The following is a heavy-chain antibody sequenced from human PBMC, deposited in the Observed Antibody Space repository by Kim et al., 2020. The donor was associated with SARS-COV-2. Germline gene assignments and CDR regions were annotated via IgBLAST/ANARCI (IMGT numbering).Heavy chain of an antibody. CDR2: IYHSGST. Sequence: SETLSLTCTVSGLSISSGYYWGWIRQPPGKGLEWIGTIYHSGSTYYNPSLKSRVTISVDTSKNQFSLNLRSVTAADTAVYYCANSLYLYTVSDYWGQGILVTV. CDR1: GLSISSGYY. J-gene: IGHJ4*02. V-gene: IGHV4-38-2*02. CDR3: ANSLYLYTVSDY. D-gene: IGHD2-8*01.